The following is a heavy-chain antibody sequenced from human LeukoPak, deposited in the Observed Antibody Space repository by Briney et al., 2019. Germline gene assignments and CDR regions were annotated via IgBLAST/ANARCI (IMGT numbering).Heavy chain of an antibody. CDR2: ISYSGDT. CDR3: ARHCCSGPAKRVFDI. CDR1: GGSIISSDYH. V-gene: IGHV4-39*01. D-gene: IGHD2-15*01. Sequence: SSETLSLTCAVSGGSIISSDYHWGWVRQPRGKGLDWIGSISYSGDTDYNPSLRSRGTISVDTSNNQFSLRLGSVTAADTAVYHCARHCCSGPAKRVFDIGGQGTMLTVSS. J-gene: IGHJ3*02.